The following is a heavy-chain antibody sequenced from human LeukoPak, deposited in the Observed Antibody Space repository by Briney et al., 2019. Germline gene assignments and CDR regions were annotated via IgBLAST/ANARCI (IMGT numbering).Heavy chain of an antibody. CDR2: ISSSSSYI. V-gene: IGHV3-21*01. J-gene: IGHJ4*02. CDR1: GFTFSSYW. Sequence: GGSLRLSCAASGFTFSSYWMHWVRQAPGKGLEWVSSISSSSSYIYYADSVKGRFTISRDNAKNSLYLQMNSLRAEDTAVYYCARGTPDYGRDYWGQGTLVTVSS. D-gene: IGHD4-17*01. CDR3: ARGTPDYGRDY.